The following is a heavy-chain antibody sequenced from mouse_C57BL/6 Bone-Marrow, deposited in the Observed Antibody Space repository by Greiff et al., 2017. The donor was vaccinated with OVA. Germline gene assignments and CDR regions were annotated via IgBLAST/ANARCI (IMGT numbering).Heavy chain of an antibody. D-gene: IGHD1-1*01. CDR3: ARITTVAY. V-gene: IGHV1-50*01. J-gene: IGHJ2*01. CDR2: IDPSDSYT. CDR1: GYTFTSYW. Sequence: QVQLQQPGAELVKPGASVKLSCKASGYTFTSYWMQWVKQRPGQGLEWIGEIDPSDSYTNYNQKFKGKATLTVDTSSSTAYMQLSSLTSEDSAVYYCARITTVAYWGKGTTLTVSS.